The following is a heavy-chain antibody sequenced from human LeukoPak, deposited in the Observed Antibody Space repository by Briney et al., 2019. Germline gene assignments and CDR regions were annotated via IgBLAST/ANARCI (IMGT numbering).Heavy chain of an antibody. Sequence: GGSLRLSCAASGFTLISYTMTWVRQAPGKGLEWVSGISGSGANTYYADSVKGRFTISRDNFKNTLYLQLNSLRGDDTATYYCATRAGSPMVYWGQGTLVTVSS. J-gene: IGHJ4*02. CDR3: ATRAGSPMVY. V-gene: IGHV3-23*01. D-gene: IGHD1-26*01. CDR2: ISGSGANT. CDR1: GFTLISYT.